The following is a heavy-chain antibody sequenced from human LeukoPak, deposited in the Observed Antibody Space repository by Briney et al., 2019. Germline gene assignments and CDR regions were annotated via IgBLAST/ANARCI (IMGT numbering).Heavy chain of an antibody. CDR3: ARDLGMPYYYYGMDV. Sequence: GGSLRLSCAASGFTFSDYALGWVRQAPGRGLEWGATLSGSGAGIYYSDSVQGRFAISRDNSKRTLFLQMNSLRAEDTAVYYCARDLGMPYYYYGMDVWGQGTTVTVSS. CDR1: GFTFSDYA. D-gene: IGHD7-27*01. V-gene: IGHV3-23*01. J-gene: IGHJ6*02. CDR2: LSGSGAGI.